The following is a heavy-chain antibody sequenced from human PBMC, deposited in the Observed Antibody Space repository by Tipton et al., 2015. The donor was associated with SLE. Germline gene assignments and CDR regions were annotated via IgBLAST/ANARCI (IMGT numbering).Heavy chain of an antibody. J-gene: IGHJ4*02. V-gene: IGHV4-59*01. CDR1: GGSFSSYY. Sequence: PGLVKPSETLSLTCAVYGGSFSSYYWSWIRQPPGKGLEWIGYIYYSGSTNYNPSLKSRVTISVDTSKNQFSLKLSSVTAADTAVYYCARDQQGYGDYFDYWGQGTLVTVSS. D-gene: IGHD4-17*01. CDR2: IYYSGST. CDR3: ARDQQGYGDYFDY.